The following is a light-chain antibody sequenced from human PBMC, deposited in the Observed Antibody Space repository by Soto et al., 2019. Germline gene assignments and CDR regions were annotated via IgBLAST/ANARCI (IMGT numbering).Light chain of an antibody. Sequence: QSVLTQPPSVSGAPGQRVTISCTGNSSNFGTHYDVHWYQQFPGTAPKLLIYVNTNRASGVPARFSGSKSDTSAFLAITGLQAEDEADYYCSTWDDSLNAVLFGGGPKVTVL. J-gene: IGLJ2*01. CDR2: VNT. CDR1: SSNFGTHYD. V-gene: IGLV1-40*01. CDR3: STWDDSLNAVL.